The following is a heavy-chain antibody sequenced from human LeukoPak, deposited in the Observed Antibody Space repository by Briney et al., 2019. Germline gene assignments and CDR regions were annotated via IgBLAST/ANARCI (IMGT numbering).Heavy chain of an antibody. D-gene: IGHD6-19*01. J-gene: IGHJ4*02. CDR3: ARYRRRVAGFPRDYFDY. Sequence: PSETLSLTCTVSGGSISSYYWSWIRQPPGKGLEWSGYIYYSGSTNYNPSLKSRVTISVDTSKNQFSLKLSSVTAADTAVYYCARYRRRVAGFPRDYFDYWGQGTLVTVSS. CDR1: GGSISSYY. V-gene: IGHV4-59*01. CDR2: IYYSGST.